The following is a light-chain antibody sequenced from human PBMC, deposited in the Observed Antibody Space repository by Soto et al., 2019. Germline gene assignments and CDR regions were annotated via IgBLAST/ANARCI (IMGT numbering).Light chain of an antibody. J-gene: IGKJ4*01. CDR1: QSIGSH. Sequence: IQVTQSPSSLSASVGDRVTITCRASQSIGSHLNWNQQKPGTAPNLLIHGASSLQGGVPSRFSASGSGTEFTLTISTLQPEDFATYYCFQTYSLPVAFGGGTKVEI. V-gene: IGKV1-39*01. CDR2: GAS. CDR3: FQTYSLPVA.